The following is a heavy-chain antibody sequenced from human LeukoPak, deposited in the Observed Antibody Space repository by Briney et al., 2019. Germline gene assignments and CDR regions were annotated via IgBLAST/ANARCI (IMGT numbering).Heavy chain of an antibody. CDR3: AKRIAVAGTGHYFDY. V-gene: IGHV3-23*01. D-gene: IGHD6-19*01. Sequence: GGSLRLSCAASGFTFSSYAMSWVRQAPGKGLEWVSAISGSGGSTYYADSVKGRFTISRDNSKNTLYLQMNSLRAEDTAVYYCAKRIAVAGTGHYFDYWGQGTLVTVSS. J-gene: IGHJ4*02. CDR1: GFTFSSYA. CDR2: ISGSGGST.